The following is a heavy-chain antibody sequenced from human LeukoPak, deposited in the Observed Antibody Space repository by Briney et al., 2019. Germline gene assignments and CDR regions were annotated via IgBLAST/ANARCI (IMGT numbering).Heavy chain of an antibody. V-gene: IGHV4-34*01. D-gene: IGHD5-12*01. CDR3: ARGNSGYDSSRMDV. J-gene: IGHJ6*02. CDR2: INHSGST. Sequence: PSETLSLTCAVYGGSFSGYYWSWIRQPPEKGLEWIGEINHSGSTNYNPSLKSRVTISVDTSNNQFSLKLSSVTAADTAVYYCARGNSGYDSSRMDVWGQGTTVTVSS. CDR1: GGSFSGYY.